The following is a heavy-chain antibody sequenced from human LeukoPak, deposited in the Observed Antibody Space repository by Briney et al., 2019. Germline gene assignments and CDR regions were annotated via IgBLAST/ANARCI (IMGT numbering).Heavy chain of an antibody. CDR2: ISGSGGNT. Sequence: GRSLRLSCAASGFTFSSYAMSWVRQAPGKGLEWVSAISGSGGNTYYADSVKGRFTISRDNSKNTLYLHMNSLRAEDTAVYYCAKDQAIVVVPAASPDYWGQGTLVTVSS. J-gene: IGHJ4*02. V-gene: IGHV3-23*01. CDR3: AKDQAIVVVPAASPDY. D-gene: IGHD2-2*01. CDR1: GFTFSSYA.